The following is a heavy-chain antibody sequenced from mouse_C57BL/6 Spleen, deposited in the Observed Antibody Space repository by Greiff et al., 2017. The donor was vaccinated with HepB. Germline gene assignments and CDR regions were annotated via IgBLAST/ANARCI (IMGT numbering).Heavy chain of an antibody. D-gene: IGHD1-1*01. CDR1: GYTFTSYW. Sequence: VQLQQSGAELVKPGASVKMSCKASGYTFTSYWITWVKQRPGQGLEWIGDIYPGSGSTNYNEKFKSKATLTVDTSSSTAYMQLSSLTSEDSAVYYCARCPHYYGRSYCYFEVWGTGTTVTVSS. CDR3: ARCPHYYGRSYCYFEV. V-gene: IGHV1-55*01. CDR2: IYPGSGST. J-gene: IGHJ1*03.